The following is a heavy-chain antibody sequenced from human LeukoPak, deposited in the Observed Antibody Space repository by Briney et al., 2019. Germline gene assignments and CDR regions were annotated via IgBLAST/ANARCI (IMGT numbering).Heavy chain of an antibody. D-gene: IGHD6-6*01. CDR2: IYYSGGT. J-gene: IGHJ4*02. CDR1: GGSISSYY. V-gene: IGHV4-59*01. CDR3: ARVGLVGGLIDY. Sequence: SETLSLTCTVSGGSISSYYWSWIRQPPGKGLEWIGYIYYSGGTNYNPSLKSRVTISVDTSKNQFSLKLSSVTAADTAVYYCARVGLVGGLIDYWGQGTLVTVSS.